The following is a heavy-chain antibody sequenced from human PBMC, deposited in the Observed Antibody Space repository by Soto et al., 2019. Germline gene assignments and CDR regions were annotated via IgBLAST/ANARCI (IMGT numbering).Heavy chain of an antibody. D-gene: IGHD2-2*01. J-gene: IGHJ6*01. CDR3: AKDIVLVPAAMPRFHYYYYGMDV. CDR1: GFTFDDYA. Sequence: EVQLVESGGGLVQPGRSLRLSCAASGFTFDDYAMHWVRQAPGKGLEWVSGISWNSGSIGYADSVKGRFTISRDNAKNSLYLQMNSLRAEDTALYYCAKDIVLVPAAMPRFHYYYYGMDVW. CDR2: ISWNSGSI. V-gene: IGHV3-9*01.